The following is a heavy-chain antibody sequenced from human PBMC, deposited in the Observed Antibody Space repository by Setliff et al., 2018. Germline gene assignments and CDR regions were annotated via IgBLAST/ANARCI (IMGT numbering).Heavy chain of an antibody. J-gene: IGHJ6*03. CDR2: IKEDGSEK. CDR3: ARDGRTRYYYYYMDV. Sequence: GGSLRLSCAASGFTFSTYCMSWVRQAPGKGLEWVANIKEDGSEKYYVDSVKGRFTISRDNAKNSLYLQMNSLRAEDTAVYYCARDGRTRYYYYYMDVWGKGTTVTVSS. CDR1: GFTFSTYC. V-gene: IGHV3-7*01.